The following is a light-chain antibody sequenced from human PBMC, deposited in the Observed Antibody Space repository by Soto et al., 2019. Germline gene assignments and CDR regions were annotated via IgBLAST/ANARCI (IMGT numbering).Light chain of an antibody. J-gene: IGLJ1*01. Sequence: QSALTQPASVSGSPGQSITISCTGTSSDVGGYHYVYWYQQHPGKAPKLMIYDVSNRPSGVSNRFSGSKSGNTASLTISGRQAEDEADYYCSSYTSSSIPYVFGTGTKLTVL. CDR1: SSDVGGYHY. CDR2: DVS. CDR3: SSYTSSSIPYV. V-gene: IGLV2-14*03.